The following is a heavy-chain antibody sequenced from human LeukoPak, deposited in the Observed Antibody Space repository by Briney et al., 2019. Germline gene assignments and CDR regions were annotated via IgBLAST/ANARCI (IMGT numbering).Heavy chain of an antibody. J-gene: IGHJ3*02. V-gene: IGHV3-30*04. CDR1: GFTFSSYA. Sequence: GGSLRLSCAASGFTFSSYAMHWVRQAPGKGLEWVAVISYDGSNKYYADSVKGRFTISRDNSKNTLYLQMNSLRAEDTAVYYCARKDLVGAFDIWGQGTMVTVSS. D-gene: IGHD6-6*01. CDR2: ISYDGSNK. CDR3: ARKDLVGAFDI.